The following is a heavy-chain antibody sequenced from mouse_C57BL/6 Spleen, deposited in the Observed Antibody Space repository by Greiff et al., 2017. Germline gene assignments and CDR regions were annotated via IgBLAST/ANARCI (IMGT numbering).Heavy chain of an antibody. V-gene: IGHV14-4*01. D-gene: IGHD1-1*01. CDR3: SDYGRSYAGYFDV. CDR1: GFNIKDDY. Sequence: VQLQQSGAELVRPGASVKLSCTASGFNIKDDYMHWVKQRPEQGLEWIGWIDPENGDTEYASKFQGKATITADTSSNTAYLQLSSLTSEDTAVYYWSDYGRSYAGYFDVWGKGTTVTVSS. J-gene: IGHJ1*03. CDR2: IDPENGDT.